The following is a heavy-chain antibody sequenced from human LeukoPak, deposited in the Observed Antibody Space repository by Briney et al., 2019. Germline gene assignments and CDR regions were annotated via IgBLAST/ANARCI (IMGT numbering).Heavy chain of an antibody. CDR3: ARGSVAGIALHFDY. CDR2: INPNSGGT. Sequence: ASVKVSCKASGYTFTGYYMHWVRQAPGQGLEWMGWINPNSGGTNYAQKFQGRVTMTRDTSISTAYMELSSLRSEDTAVYYCARGSVAGIALHFDYWGQGTLVTVSS. V-gene: IGHV1-2*02. CDR1: GYTFTGYY. J-gene: IGHJ4*02. D-gene: IGHD6-19*01.